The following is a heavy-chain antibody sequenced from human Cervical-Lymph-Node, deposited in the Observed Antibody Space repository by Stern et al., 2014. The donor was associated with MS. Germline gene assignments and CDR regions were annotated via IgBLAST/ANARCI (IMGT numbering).Heavy chain of an antibody. CDR2: IYYSGSN. CDR3: ARESDYGGNSNFDY. D-gene: IGHD4-23*01. CDR1: GGSFSSYY. V-gene: IGHV4-59*01. Sequence: VQLVESGPGLVKPSEPLSLTCTVSGGSFSSYYLSWVRQAPGKGLEWIGYIYYSGSNNYNPSLKSRVTISVDTSKNQFSLKLSSVTAADTAVYYCARESDYGGNSNFDYWGQGTLVTVSS. J-gene: IGHJ4*02.